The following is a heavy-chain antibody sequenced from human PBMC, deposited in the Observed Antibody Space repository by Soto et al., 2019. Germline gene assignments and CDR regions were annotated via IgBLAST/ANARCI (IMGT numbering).Heavy chain of an antibody. CDR2: IIPIFGTA. Sequence: QVQLVQSGAEVKKPGSSVTVSCKASGGTFSSYTISWVRQAPGQGLEWMGGIIPIFGTANYAQKFQGRVTVTXXXAXXTAYMELSSLRSEDTAVYYCARGNHRWLQLWYFDLWGRGTLVTVSS. V-gene: IGHV1-69*05. CDR1: GGTFSSYT. D-gene: IGHD5-12*01. J-gene: IGHJ2*01. CDR3: ARGNHRWLQLWYFDL.